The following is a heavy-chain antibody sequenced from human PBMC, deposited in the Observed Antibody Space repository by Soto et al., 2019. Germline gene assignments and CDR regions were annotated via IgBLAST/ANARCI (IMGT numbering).Heavy chain of an antibody. CDR3: ARDLPGYCTTTDCYSYFDY. J-gene: IGHJ4*02. V-gene: IGHV3-7*03. Sequence: GWSLRLSCAVSGFTFTSYSMRWVRQSPGEGLEWVANIQQDGSEKYYVDSVKGRFTISRDNAKNSLYLQMNSLRAEDTAVYYCARDLPGYCTTTDCYSYFDYWGQGTLVTVSS. CDR1: GFTFTSYS. CDR2: IQQDGSEK. D-gene: IGHD2-2*02.